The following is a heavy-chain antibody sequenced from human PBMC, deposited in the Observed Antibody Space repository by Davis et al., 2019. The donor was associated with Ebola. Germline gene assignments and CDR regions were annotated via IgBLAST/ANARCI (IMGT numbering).Heavy chain of an antibody. J-gene: IGHJ3*02. CDR1: GFSFSNYW. CDR3: AKTYTGNVQNAFDI. V-gene: IGHV3-74*01. Sequence: GESLKISCAASGFSFSNYWIHWVRQAPGKGPVWVSRISHDGSATGYADSVKGRFTISRDNSKYTLYLQMNSLRAEDTAVYYCAKTYTGNVQNAFDIWGQGTMVTVSS. CDR2: ISHDGSAT. D-gene: IGHD4-23*01.